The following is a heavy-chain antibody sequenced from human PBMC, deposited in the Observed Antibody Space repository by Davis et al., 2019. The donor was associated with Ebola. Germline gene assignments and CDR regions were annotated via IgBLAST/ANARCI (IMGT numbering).Heavy chain of an antibody. CDR2: ISSSSSTI. D-gene: IGHD4-17*01. CDR1: GFTFSSYS. CDR3: ARDHDYGEAGDAFDI. J-gene: IGHJ3*02. V-gene: IGHV3-48*04. Sequence: GESLKISCAASGFTFSSYSMNWVRQAPGKGLEWVSYISSSSSTIYYADSVKGRFTISRDNAKNSLYLQMNSLRAEDTAVYYCARDHDYGEAGDAFDIWGQGTMVTVSS.